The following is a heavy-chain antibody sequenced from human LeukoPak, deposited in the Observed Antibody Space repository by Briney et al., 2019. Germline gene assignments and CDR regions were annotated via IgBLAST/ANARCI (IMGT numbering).Heavy chain of an antibody. CDR1: GFTFSSYS. D-gene: IGHD4-17*01. CDR3: ARLDMTTVTTSDYYYYYMDV. J-gene: IGHJ6*03. CDR2: ISNSSSYI. Sequence: GGSLRLSCAASGFTFSSYSMNWVRQAPGKGLEWVSSISNSSSYIYYADSVKRRFTISRDNAKNSLYLQMNSLRAEDTAVYYCARLDMTTVTTSDYYYYYMDVWGKGTTVTVSS. V-gene: IGHV3-21*01.